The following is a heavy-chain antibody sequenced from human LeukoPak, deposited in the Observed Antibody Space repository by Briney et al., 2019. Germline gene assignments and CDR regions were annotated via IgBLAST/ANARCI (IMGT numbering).Heavy chain of an antibody. CDR2: VKGDGRTT. Sequence: GGSLRLSCAASGLTFSDFWMPWFRQPPGKGLVWVALVKGDGRTTIYADSVKGRFTISRDNAKNTLYLQMNNLRADDSGVYYCATGHSYGYDYWGQGVLVTVSS. V-gene: IGHV3-74*01. CDR3: ATGHSYGYDY. D-gene: IGHD5-18*01. CDR1: GLTFSDFW. J-gene: IGHJ4*02.